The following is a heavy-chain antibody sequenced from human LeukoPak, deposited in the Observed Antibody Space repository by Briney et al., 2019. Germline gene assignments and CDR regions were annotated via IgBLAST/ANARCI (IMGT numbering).Heavy chain of an antibody. Sequence: ASVTVSCKASGYTFTSYGISWVRQAPGQGLEWMGWISAYNGNTNYAQKLQGRVTMTTDTSTSTAYMELRSLRSDDTAVYYCARAPYYDLWGGYSKYYFDYWGQGTLVTVSS. CDR1: GYTFTSYG. D-gene: IGHD3-3*01. J-gene: IGHJ4*02. CDR3: ARAPYYDLWGGYSKYYFDY. V-gene: IGHV1-18*01. CDR2: ISAYNGNT.